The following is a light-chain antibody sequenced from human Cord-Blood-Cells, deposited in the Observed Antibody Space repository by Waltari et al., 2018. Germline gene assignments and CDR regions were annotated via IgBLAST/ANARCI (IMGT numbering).Light chain of an antibody. J-gene: IGKJ4*01. CDR1: QSVSSN. CDR3: QQYNNWPLT. Sequence: EIVMTQSPATQSRSPGERATLSCRASQSVSSNLAWYQQKPGQAPRLLIYGASTRATGIPARFSGSGSGTEFTLTISSLQSEDFAVYYCQQYNNWPLTFGGGTKVEIK. V-gene: IGKV3-15*01. CDR2: GAS.